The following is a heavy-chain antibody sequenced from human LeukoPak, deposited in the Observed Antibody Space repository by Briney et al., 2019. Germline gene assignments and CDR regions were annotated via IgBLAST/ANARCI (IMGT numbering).Heavy chain of an antibody. CDR1: GFTFSIYW. J-gene: IGHJ3*01. V-gene: IGHV3-7*01. CDR3: VAGDWGARDSFDL. CDR2: VNQDGSQK. Sequence: GGSLRLSCAASGFTFSIYWMSGVRQAQGKGREGVANVNQDGSQKYYVDSVKGRFTISRDNAKNSFFLQMSSLRAEDTSVYYCVAGDWGARDSFDLWGRGTMVTVSS. D-gene: IGHD2-21*02.